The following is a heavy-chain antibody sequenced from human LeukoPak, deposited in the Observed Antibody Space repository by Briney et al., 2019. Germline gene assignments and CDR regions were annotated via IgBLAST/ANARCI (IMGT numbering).Heavy chain of an antibody. Sequence: ASVKVSCKVSGYTLTELSMHGVRQAPGKGLEWMGGFDPEDGETIYAQKFKGRVTMTEDTSTDTAYVELSILRSEDTAVYYCATGGVNPYYDYVWGSYRYRASPERAVQHWGQGTLVTVSS. J-gene: IGHJ1*01. D-gene: IGHD3-16*02. CDR2: FDPEDGET. CDR3: ATGGVNPYYDYVWGSYRYRASPERAVQH. V-gene: IGHV1-24*01. CDR1: GYTLTELS.